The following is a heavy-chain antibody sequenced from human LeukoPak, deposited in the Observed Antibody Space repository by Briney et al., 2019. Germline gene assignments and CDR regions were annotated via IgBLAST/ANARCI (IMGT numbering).Heavy chain of an antibody. J-gene: IGHJ4*02. V-gene: IGHV3-48*03. CDR2: ISSSGSTI. D-gene: IGHD5-18*01. CDR1: GFTFSNYE. Sequence: GGSLRLSCAASGFTFSNYEMSWVRQAPGKGLEWVSYISSSGSTIYYADSVKGRFTISRDNAKNSLYLQMNSLRAEDTAVYYCAQIYTYGSSQFDYWGQGTLVTVSS. CDR3: AQIYTYGSSQFDY.